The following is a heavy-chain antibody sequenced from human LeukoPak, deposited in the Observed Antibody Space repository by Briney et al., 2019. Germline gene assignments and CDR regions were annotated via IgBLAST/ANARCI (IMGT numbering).Heavy chain of an antibody. CDR3: AKATGNLGN. Sequence: GGSLRLSCAASGFTFSSYAMSWVRRAPGKGLEWVSAISGSGGSTYYADSVKGRFTISRDNSKNTLYLQIYTLTAEDTAIYYCAKATGNLGNWGQGTQVTVSS. V-gene: IGHV3-23*01. CDR1: GFTFSSYA. D-gene: IGHD1-1*01. J-gene: IGHJ4*02. CDR2: ISGSGGST.